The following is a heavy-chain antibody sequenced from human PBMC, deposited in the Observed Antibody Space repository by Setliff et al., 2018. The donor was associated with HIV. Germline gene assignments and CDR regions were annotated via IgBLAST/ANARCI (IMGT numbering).Heavy chain of an antibody. Sequence: SETLSLTCAFNGGSFSGYYWMWIRQSPGEGLEWIGEINHSGNTNYNPSLKSRVTMSGDTSKNQFSMKLSSVTAADTAVYYCARPEQANDWGYYFDSWGQGTLVTVSS. J-gene: IGHJ4*02. CDR3: ARPEQANDWGYYFDS. D-gene: IGHD7-27*01. CDR1: GGSFSGYY. V-gene: IGHV4-34*01. CDR2: INHSGNT.